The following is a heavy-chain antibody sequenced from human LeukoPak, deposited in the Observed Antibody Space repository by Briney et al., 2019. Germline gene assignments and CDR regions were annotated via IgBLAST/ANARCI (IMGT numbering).Heavy chain of an antibody. D-gene: IGHD3-9*01. Sequence: ASVKVSCKASGYTFTSYGISWVRQAPGQGLEWMGWISAYNGNTNYAQKLQGRVTMTTDTSTSTAYMELRSLRSDDTAVYYCASSKRYFDWSPVFVSHDAFDIWGQGTMVTVSS. CDR2: ISAYNGNT. CDR3: ASSKRYFDWSPVFVSHDAFDI. CDR1: GYTFTSYG. V-gene: IGHV1-18*01. J-gene: IGHJ3*02.